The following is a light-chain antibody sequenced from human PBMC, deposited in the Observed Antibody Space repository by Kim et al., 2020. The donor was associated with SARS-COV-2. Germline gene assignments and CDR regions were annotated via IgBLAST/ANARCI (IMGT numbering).Light chain of an antibody. CDR2: LTS. CDR1: QTISPW. V-gene: IGKV1-5*03. Sequence: LSASMGYRVTITCRASQTISPWLAWYQQKPGKAPKLLIYLTSSLQTGVPSRFIGSGSGTEFTLTISSLQPDDVATYFCQQYNTYYTFGQGTKLEI. J-gene: IGKJ2*01. CDR3: QQYNTYYT.